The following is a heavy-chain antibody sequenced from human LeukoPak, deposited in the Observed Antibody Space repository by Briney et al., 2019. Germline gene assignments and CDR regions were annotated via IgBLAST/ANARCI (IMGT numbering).Heavy chain of an antibody. D-gene: IGHD2-2*01. Sequence: SVKVSCKASGGTFSSYAISWVRQAPGQGLEWMGRIIPIFGIANYAQKFQGRVTITADKSTSTAYMELSSLRSEDTAVYYCAREGTSVPAAILTNWYNWFDPWGQGTLVTVSS. CDR3: AREGTSVPAAILTNWYNWFDP. CDR2: IIPIFGIA. CDR1: GGTFSSYA. V-gene: IGHV1-69*04. J-gene: IGHJ5*02.